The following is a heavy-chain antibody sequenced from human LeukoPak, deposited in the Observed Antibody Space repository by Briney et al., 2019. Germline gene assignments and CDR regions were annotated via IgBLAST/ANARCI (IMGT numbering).Heavy chain of an antibody. V-gene: IGHV3-15*01. D-gene: IGHD3-3*01. Sequence: PGGALRLSCTASGFTFGDYAMSWVRQAPGKGLEWVGRIKSKTDGGTTDYAAPVKGRFTISRDDSKNTLYLQMNSLKTEDTAVYYCTTSLRFLEWSRDDAFDIWGQGTMVTVSS. J-gene: IGHJ3*02. CDR3: TTSLRFLEWSRDDAFDI. CDR1: GFTFGDYA. CDR2: IKSKTDGGTT.